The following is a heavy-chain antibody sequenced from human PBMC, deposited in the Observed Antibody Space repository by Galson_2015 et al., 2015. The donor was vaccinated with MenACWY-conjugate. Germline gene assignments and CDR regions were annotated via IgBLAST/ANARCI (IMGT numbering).Heavy chain of an antibody. CDR1: GYRFTSFW. CDR3: ARPRYTTTWLNAFDI. D-gene: IGHD2-2*01. CDR2: IFPADSDT. V-gene: IGHV5-51*01. Sequence: QSGAEVKKPGESLKISCSASGYRFTSFWIGWVRQMPGKGLEWMGIIFPADSDTRYSPSFQGQVTISVDKSISTAYLQWGSLRTSDTAMYYCARPRYTTTWLNAFDIWGQGTMVTVSS. J-gene: IGHJ3*02.